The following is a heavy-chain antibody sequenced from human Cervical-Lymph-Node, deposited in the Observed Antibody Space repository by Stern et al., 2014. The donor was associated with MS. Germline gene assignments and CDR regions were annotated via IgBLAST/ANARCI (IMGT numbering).Heavy chain of an antibody. V-gene: IGHV1-2*06. D-gene: IGHD3-22*01. CDR1: GYTFTAFF. CDR2: LNPNSDDP. J-gene: IGHJ4*02. CDR3: AREATRIVVGIDY. Sequence: VQLLESGTKMQKPGASVKVSCKASGYTFTAFFHWVRQVPGQGLEWMGRLNPNSDDPTYAQNFQDRVTLTRDTSIGTAYLELSRLTSADTAVYYCAREATRIVVGIDYWGQGTQVIVSS.